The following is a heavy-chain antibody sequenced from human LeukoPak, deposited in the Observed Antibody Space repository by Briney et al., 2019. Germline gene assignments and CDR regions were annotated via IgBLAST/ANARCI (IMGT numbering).Heavy chain of an antibody. CDR3: TSPHIVVVPAAYPRRFDP. V-gene: IGHV3-49*03. CDR1: DA. D-gene: IGHD2-2*01. CDR2: IRSKAYGGTT. J-gene: IGHJ5*02. Sequence: GGSLRLSCTASDAMSWFRQAPGKGLEWVGFIRSKAYGGTTEYAASVKGRFTISRDDSKSIACLQMNSLKTEDTAVYYCTSPHIVVVPAAYPRRFDPWGQGTLVTVSS.